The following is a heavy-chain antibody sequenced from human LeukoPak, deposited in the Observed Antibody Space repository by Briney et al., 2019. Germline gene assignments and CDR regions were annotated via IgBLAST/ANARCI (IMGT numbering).Heavy chain of an antibody. CDR2: INHSGYT. J-gene: IGHJ4*02. CDR3: TRMTAGHDY. V-gene: IGHV4-34*01. D-gene: IGHD2-21*02. CDR1: GVSFDDYY. Sequence: SETLSLTCAVSGVSFDDYYWSWVRQTPGKGLEWIGEINHSGYTNDSPSLKSRVILSIDTSRKQFSLNLRSVTVADTGIYYCTRMTAGHDYWGQGTLVTVSS.